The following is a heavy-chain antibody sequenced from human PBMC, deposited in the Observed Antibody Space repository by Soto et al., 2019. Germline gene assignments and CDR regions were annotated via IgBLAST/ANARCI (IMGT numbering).Heavy chain of an antibody. Sequence: GGSLRLSCAASGFTFSSYWMNWVRHAPGKGLVWVSRINNDGSSTYYADSVKGRFTISRDNAKNTLYLQMDSLRVEDTAVYYCVRVYNPMVDWGQGTLVTVSS. CDR2: INNDGSST. V-gene: IGHV3-74*01. J-gene: IGHJ4*02. CDR3: VRVYNPMVD. D-gene: IGHD1-20*01. CDR1: GFTFSSYW.